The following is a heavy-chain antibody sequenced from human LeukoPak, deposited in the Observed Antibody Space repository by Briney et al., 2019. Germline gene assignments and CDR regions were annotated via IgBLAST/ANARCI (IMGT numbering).Heavy chain of an antibody. CDR2: ISWNSGSI. D-gene: IGHD6-13*01. CDR3: AKDGGRGQLVLYYFDY. V-gene: IGHV3-9*01. Sequence: LAGGSLRLSCAASGFTFDDYAMHWVRQAPGKGLEWVSGISWNSGSIGYADSVKGRFTISRDDAKNSLYLQMNSLRAEDTALYYCAKDGGRGQLVLYYFDYWGQGTLVTVSS. CDR1: GFTFDDYA. J-gene: IGHJ4*02.